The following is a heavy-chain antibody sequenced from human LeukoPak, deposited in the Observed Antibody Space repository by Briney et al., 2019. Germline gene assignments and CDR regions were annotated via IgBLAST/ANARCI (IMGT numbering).Heavy chain of an antibody. V-gene: IGHV3-7*01. D-gene: IGHD1-26*01. CDR1: GFTFSIYW. CDR2: IKQDGSEK. CDR3: ARDWDIDI. Sequence: GSLRLSCAASGFTFSIYWMTWVRQAPEKGLEWVANIKQDGSEKYYVDSVKGRFTISRDNAKNSLYLQMNSLRAEDTAVYYCARDWDIDIWGQGTMVTVSS. J-gene: IGHJ3*02.